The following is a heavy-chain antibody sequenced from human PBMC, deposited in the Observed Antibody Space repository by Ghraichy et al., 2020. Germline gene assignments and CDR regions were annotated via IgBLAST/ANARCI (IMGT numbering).Heavy chain of an antibody. CDR2: ISAYNGDT. Sequence: ASVKVSCKASGYTFTSYGISWVRQAPGQGLEWMGWISAYNGDTNYAQKLQGRVTMTTDTSTSTAYMELRSLRSDDTAVYYCARDSGPGIAVAEGYWGQGTLVTVSS. CDR3: ARDSGPGIAVAEGY. V-gene: IGHV1-18*01. CDR1: GYTFTSYG. D-gene: IGHD6-19*01. J-gene: IGHJ4*02.